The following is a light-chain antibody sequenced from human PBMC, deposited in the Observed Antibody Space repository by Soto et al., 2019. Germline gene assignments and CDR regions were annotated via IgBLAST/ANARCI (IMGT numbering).Light chain of an antibody. J-gene: IGLJ1*01. CDR3: SSYTSSGTLGV. CDR2: EVS. CDR1: SSDVGGYNY. Sequence: QSVLTQPASVSGSPGQSITISCTGTSSDVGGYNYVSWYQQHPGKAPKLMIYEVSNRPSGVSNRFSGSKSGNTASLTISGLQAEDEAHYYCSSYTSSGTLGVFGTGTKVTVL. V-gene: IGLV2-14*01.